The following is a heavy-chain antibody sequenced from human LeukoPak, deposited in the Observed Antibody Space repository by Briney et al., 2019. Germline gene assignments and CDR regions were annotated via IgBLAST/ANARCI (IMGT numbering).Heavy chain of an antibody. CDR1: GGSISSYY. CDR2: IYYSGST. Sequence: SETLSLTCTVSGGSISSYYWSWIRQPPGKGLEWIGYIYYSGSTNYNPSLKSRVTISVDTCKNQFSLKLSSVTAADTAVYYCARQSSRRSIGWFDPWGQGTLVTVSS. CDR3: ARQSSRRSIGWFDP. J-gene: IGHJ5*02. V-gene: IGHV4-59*08. D-gene: IGHD3-16*02.